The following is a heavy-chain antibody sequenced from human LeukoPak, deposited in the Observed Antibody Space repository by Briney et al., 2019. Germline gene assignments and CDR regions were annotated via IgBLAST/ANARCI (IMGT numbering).Heavy chain of an antibody. CDR3: TRWETGGGKFDY. V-gene: IGHV4-30-4*01. D-gene: IGHD1-26*01. J-gene: IGHJ4*02. Sequence: SQTLSLTCTVSGGSISSGVNYWGWIRQHPGKGLEWIGYIYHGGTTYYNPSLKSRIVMSVDTSTNQFSLKLSSVTAADTAVYYCTRWETGGGKFDYWGQGTLVTVSS. CDR2: IYHGGTT. CDR1: GGSISSGVNY.